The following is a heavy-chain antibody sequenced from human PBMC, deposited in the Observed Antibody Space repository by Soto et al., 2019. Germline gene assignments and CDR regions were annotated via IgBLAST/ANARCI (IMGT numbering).Heavy chain of an antibody. D-gene: IGHD4-17*01. Sequence: EVQLVESGGGLVQPGGSLRLSCAASGFTFSRYWMSWVRQAPGRGLEGVANIKQDGSEKYYVDSVKGRFTMSKDNVKNSLYLQMNSLRAEDTAVYYCARVRYGGNSYYFDYWGQGTLVTVSS. CDR2: IKQDGSEK. CDR3: ARVRYGGNSYYFDY. V-gene: IGHV3-7*03. CDR1: GFTFSRYW. J-gene: IGHJ4*02.